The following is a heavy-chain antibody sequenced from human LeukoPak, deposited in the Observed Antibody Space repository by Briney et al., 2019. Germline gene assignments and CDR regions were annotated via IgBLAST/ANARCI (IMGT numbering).Heavy chain of an antibody. J-gene: IGHJ4*02. CDR2: ISCDGSNK. D-gene: IGHD2-2*02. CDR3: ARDGSTSCYRACYFDY. CDR1: GFTFSSYA. V-gene: IGHV3-30-3*01. Sequence: GGSLRLSCAASGFTFSSYAMHWVRQAPGKGLEWVAVISCDGSNKYYADSVKGRFTISRDNSKNTLYLQMNSLRAEDTAVYYCARDGSTSCYRACYFDYWGQGTLVTVSS.